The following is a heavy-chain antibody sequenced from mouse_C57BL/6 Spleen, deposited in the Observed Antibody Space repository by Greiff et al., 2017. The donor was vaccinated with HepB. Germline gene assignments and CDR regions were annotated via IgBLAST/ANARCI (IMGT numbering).Heavy chain of an antibody. D-gene: IGHD1-1*01. J-gene: IGHJ2*01. CDR1: GYSITSGYY. V-gene: IGHV3-6*01. Sequence: EVQLVESGPGLVKPSQSLSLTCSVTGYSITSGYYWNWIRQFPGNKLEWMGYISYDGSNNYNPSLKNRISITRDTSKNQFFLKLNSVTTEDTATYYCARAPHYYGSSYPLFDYWGQGTTLTVSS. CDR2: ISYDGSN. CDR3: ARAPHYYGSSYPLFDY.